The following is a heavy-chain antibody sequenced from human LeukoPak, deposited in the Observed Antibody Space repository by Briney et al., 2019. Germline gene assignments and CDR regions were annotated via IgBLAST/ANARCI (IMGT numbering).Heavy chain of an antibody. D-gene: IGHD6-19*01. Sequence: PGGSLRLSCAASGFIFTNYAMYWVRQAPGKGLGWVSVILGSGDDTFYADSVRGRFTVSRDNSKNTLHLQMNSLRAEDTAVYYCAKDQSSGWYDATDYWGQGTLVTVSS. CDR1: GFIFTNYA. J-gene: IGHJ4*02. V-gene: IGHV3-23*01. CDR2: ILGSGDDT. CDR3: AKDQSSGWYDATDY.